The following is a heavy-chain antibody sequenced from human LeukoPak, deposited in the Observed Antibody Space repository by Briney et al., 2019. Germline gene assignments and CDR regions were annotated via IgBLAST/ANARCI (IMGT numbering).Heavy chain of an antibody. J-gene: IGHJ5*02. V-gene: IGHV4-34*01. Sequence: SETLSLTCAVYGGSFGGYYWSWIRQPPGKGLEWIGEINHSGSTTYNPSLKSRVTISADTSKNQFSLKLSSVTAADTAVYYCAAVALVALVFDPWGQGTLVTVSS. CDR2: INHSGST. D-gene: IGHD6-19*01. CDR1: GGSFGGYY. CDR3: AAVALVALVFDP.